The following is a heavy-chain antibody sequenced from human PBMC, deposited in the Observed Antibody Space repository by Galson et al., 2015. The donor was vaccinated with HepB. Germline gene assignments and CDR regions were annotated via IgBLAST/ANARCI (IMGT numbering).Heavy chain of an antibody. V-gene: IGHV1-2*02. J-gene: IGHJ4*02. D-gene: IGHD4-23*01. CDR1: GYTFTDYY. Sequence: VKVSCKASGYTFTDYYMHWVRQAPGQGLEWMGWINPSSGGTNYAQKFQGRVTMTRDTSISTAYMELIRLRSDDTAMYYCARDKGGNFPDYWGQGTLVTVSS. CDR3: ARDKGGNFPDY. CDR2: INPSSGGT.